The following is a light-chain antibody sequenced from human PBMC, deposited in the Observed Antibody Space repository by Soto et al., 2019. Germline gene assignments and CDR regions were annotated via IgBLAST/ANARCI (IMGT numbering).Light chain of an antibody. CDR2: AAS. J-gene: IGKJ5*01. CDR3: QQSYSNPRT. Sequence: DIQITQSPSSLSASVEDRVIITCRASQSISKHLNWYQQKPGKAPKLLIFAASSLQSGVPSRFSGSRSGTDFTLTISSLQPEDFETYYCQQSYSNPRTFGQGTRLEIK. CDR1: QSISKH. V-gene: IGKV1-39*01.